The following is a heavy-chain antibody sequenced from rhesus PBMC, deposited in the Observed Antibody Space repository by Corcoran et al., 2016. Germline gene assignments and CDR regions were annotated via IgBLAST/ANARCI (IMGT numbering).Heavy chain of an antibody. J-gene: IGHJ2*01. CDR1: GVPFDDYG. Sequence: EVQLVESGGGVVQPGGSLRLLWSASGVPFDDYGMHWVRQAPGKGLEWVSAISCDGGSTGYADSVKGRFTISRDNAKNSLYLQMDRLRAEDTALYYCAKDGGSNSWYFDLWGPGTPITISS. CDR3: AKDGGSNSWYFDL. V-gene: IGHV3-201*01. D-gene: IGHD1-44*02. CDR2: ISCDGGST.